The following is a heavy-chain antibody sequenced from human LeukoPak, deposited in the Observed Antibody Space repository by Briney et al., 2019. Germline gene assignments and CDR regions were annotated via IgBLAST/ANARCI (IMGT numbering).Heavy chain of an antibody. CDR3: VRQRGYCSGGSCYGMFDY. Sequence: PSETLSLTCTVSGGSISSSNYYWGWIRQPPGKGLECIGSIYYSGSIYYNPSLKSRVTISVDTSKNQFSLKLTSVTAADTAVYYCVRQRGYCSGGSCYGMFDYWGQGTLVTVSS. J-gene: IGHJ4*02. CDR2: IYYSGSI. D-gene: IGHD2-15*01. V-gene: IGHV4-39*01. CDR1: GGSISSSNYY.